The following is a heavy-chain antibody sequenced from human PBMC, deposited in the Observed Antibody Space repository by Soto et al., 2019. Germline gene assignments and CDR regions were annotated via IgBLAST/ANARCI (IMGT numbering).Heavy chain of an antibody. CDR2: ISGSGGST. V-gene: IGHV3-23*01. CDR1: GFTFNNYA. J-gene: IGHJ4*02. D-gene: IGHD6-13*01. CDR3: AKIWYSSSWSLDYFDY. Sequence: EVQLLESGGGLVQPGGSLRLSCAASGFTFNNYAMSWVRQAPGKGLEWVSGISGSGGSTYYGDSVKGRFTISRDNSKNTLYLQMNSLRAEDTAVYYCAKIWYSSSWSLDYFDYWGQGTLVTVSS.